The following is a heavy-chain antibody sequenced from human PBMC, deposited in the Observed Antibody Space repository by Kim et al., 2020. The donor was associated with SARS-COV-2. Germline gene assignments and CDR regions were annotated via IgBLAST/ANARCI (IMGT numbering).Heavy chain of an antibody. D-gene: IGHD2-15*01. CDR2: ISSNGGST. CDR3: ARDPLTSLNPNRVVAGYFDC. CDR1: GFTFSSYA. V-gene: IGHV3-64*01. Sequence: GGSLRLSCAASGFTFSSYAMHWVRQAPGKGLEYVSAISSNGGSTYYANSVTGRFTISRDNSKNTLYLQMRSLRAEDMAVYYCARDPLTSLNPNRVVAGYFDCWSRGTLVSVSS. J-gene: IGHJ4*02.